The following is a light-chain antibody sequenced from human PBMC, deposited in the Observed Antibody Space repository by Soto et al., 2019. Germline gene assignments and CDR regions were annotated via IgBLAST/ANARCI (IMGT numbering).Light chain of an antibody. J-gene: IGKJ2*03. Sequence: EFVLTQSAGTLYLSPGERATLSCRASQSVSRSLLAWYQQKPGQAPRLLIYGASTRATGIADRFSGSGSGTDFTLTISRLEPEDFAVYYCQQYGNPPPYSFGQGTKVDI. V-gene: IGKV3-20*01. CDR2: GAS. CDR3: QQYGNPPPYS. CDR1: QSVSRSL.